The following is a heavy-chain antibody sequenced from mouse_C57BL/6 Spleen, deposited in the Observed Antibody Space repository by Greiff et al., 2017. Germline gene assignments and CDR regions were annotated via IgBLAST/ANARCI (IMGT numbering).Heavy chain of an antibody. Sequence: QVQLQQSGAELARPGASVKMSCKASGYTFTSYTMHWVKQRPGQGLEWIGYINPSSGYTKYNQKFKDKATLTADKSSSTAYMQLSSLTSEDSAVYFCARGGGNFAYWGQGTLVTVSA. CDR3: ARGGGNFAY. CDR2: INPSSGYT. V-gene: IGHV1-4*01. D-gene: IGHD2-1*01. J-gene: IGHJ3*01. CDR1: GYTFTSYT.